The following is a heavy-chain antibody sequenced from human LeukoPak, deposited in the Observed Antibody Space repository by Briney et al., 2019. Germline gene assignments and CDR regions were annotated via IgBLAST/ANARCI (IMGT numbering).Heavy chain of an antibody. D-gene: IGHD6-19*01. J-gene: IGHJ4*02. CDR3: ARDSSSGWYGGSLDY. CDR2: INPNSGGT. CDR1: GYSLITYG. V-gene: IGHV1-2*02. Sequence: GASVNVSCKASGYSLITYGITWVRQAPGQGLEWMGWINPNSGGTNYAQKFQGRVTMTRDTSISTAYMELSRLRSDDTAVYYCARDSSSGWYGGSLDYWGQGTLVTVSS.